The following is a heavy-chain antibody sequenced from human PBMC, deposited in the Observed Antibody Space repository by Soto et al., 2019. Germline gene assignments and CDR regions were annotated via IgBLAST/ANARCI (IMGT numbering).Heavy chain of an antibody. J-gene: IGHJ6*02. CDR1: GFAVSSNY. V-gene: IGHV3-53*01. CDR2: IYSGGIT. Sequence: XGSLVLSCAASGFAVSSNYMSGVRQAPGKGLEWVSVIYSGGITFYADSVKGRFTISRDNSKNTLYLQMNNLRGEDTAVYYCVRDFGSSSEGGMDVWGQGTTVTVSS. CDR3: VRDFGSSSEGGMDV. D-gene: IGHD6-6*01.